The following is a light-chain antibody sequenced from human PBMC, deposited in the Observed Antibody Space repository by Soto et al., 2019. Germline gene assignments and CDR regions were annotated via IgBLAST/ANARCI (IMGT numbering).Light chain of an antibody. V-gene: IGLV2-23*01. Sequence: QSVLAQHASVSGSPGQSITISCTGTSDDVGAYNSVSWYQQLPHKAPQVILYKGTQRPSGVSSRFSGSTSGNAASLTISGLQADDEADYFCCSSAPESTYVFGTGTKLTVL. J-gene: IGLJ1*01. CDR2: KGT. CDR3: CSSAPESTYV. CDR1: SDDVGAYNS.